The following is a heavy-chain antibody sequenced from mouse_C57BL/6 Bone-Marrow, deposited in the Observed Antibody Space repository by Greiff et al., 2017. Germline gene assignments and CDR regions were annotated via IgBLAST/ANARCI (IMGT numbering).Heavy chain of an antibody. CDR3: AREDGY. CDR1: GYSITSGYY. Sequence: ESGPGLVKPSQSLSLTCSVTGYSITSGYYWNWIRQFPGNKLEWMGYISYDGSNNYNPSLKNRISITRDTSKNQFFLKLNSVTTEDTATYYCAREDGYWGQGTTLTVSS. V-gene: IGHV3-6*01. CDR2: ISYDGSN. J-gene: IGHJ2*01. D-gene: IGHD2-3*01.